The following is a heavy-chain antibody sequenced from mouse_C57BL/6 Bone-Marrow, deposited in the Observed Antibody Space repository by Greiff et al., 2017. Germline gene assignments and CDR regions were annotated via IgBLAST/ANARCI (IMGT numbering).Heavy chain of an antibody. CDR2: IYLGNGYT. CDR1: GYTFTSYG. CDR3: AVLFAY. V-gene: IGHV1-58*01. Sequence: EVQVEESGAELVRPGSSVKMSCKTSGYTFTSYGINWVKQRPGQGLEWIGYIYLGNGYTEYNEKFKGKATLTSDTSSSTAYMQLSSLTSEDSAIYVCAVLFAYWGQGTLVTVSA. J-gene: IGHJ3*01.